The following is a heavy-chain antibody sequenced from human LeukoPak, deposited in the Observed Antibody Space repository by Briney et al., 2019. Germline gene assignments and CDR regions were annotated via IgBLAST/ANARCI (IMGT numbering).Heavy chain of an antibody. D-gene: IGHD1-14*01. CDR2: IYHSGIT. V-gene: IGHV4-38-2*02. CDR1: GYSISSGFY. Sequence: SETLSLTCTVSGYSISSGFYWGWIRQPPGKGLEWIATIYHSGITYYNPFLKSRVTISVDTSKNQFSLKLASVTAADTAVYYCARAHRGFVTSYNQYYYHMDVWGKGTTVTVSS. J-gene: IGHJ6*03. CDR3: ARAHRGFVTSYNQYYYHMDV.